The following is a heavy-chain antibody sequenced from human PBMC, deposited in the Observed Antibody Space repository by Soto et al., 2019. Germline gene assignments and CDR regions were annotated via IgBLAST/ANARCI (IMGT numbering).Heavy chain of an antibody. CDR1: GSGFISSG. Sequence: SVKVSCKASGSGFISSGIQWVRQAHGQRLEWIGWIVVASGQTNYAQNFRGRVAITRDTSTATAYIELTGLTSEDTAVYFCSADRPDIGVGWWVWGQGTTVTVSS. V-gene: IGHV1-58*02. J-gene: IGHJ6*02. CDR2: IVVASGQT. D-gene: IGHD2-15*01. CDR3: SADRPDIGVGWWV.